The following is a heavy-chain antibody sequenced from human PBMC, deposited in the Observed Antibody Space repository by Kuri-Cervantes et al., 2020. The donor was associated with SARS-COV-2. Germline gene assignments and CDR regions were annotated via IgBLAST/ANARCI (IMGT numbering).Heavy chain of an antibody. J-gene: IGHJ4*02. D-gene: IGHD7-27*01. CDR1: GFTFDDYG. CDR2: IGPSGTTK. V-gene: IGHV3-11*04. Sequence: GRSLRLSCAASGFTFDDYGMSWVRQAPGKGLEWVSNIGPSGTTKYYADSVKGRFTISRDNAKNSLYLQMSSLRAEDTAVYYCARDLRLGKSLDYWGQGTLVTVSS. CDR3: ARDLRLGKSLDY.